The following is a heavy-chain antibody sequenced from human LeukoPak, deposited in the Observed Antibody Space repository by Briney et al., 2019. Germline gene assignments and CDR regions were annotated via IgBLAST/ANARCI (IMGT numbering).Heavy chain of an antibody. CDR2: INHSGST. CDR3: ARGSRTYYDFWSGYYQNWFDL. CDR1: GGSFSGYY. D-gene: IGHD3-3*01. V-gene: IGHV4-34*01. Sequence: SETLSLTCAVYGGSFSGYYWSWIRQPPGKGLEWIGEINHSGSTNYNPSLKSRVTISVDTSKNQFSLKLSSVTAADTAVYYCARGSRTYYDFWSGYYQNWFDLWDQGTLVTVSS. J-gene: IGHJ5*02.